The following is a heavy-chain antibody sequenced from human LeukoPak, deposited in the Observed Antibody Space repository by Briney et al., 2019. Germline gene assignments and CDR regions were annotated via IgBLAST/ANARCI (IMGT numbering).Heavy chain of an antibody. Sequence: PGRSLRLSCAASGFTFSSYAMHWVRQAPGKGLEWVSYISSSSSTIYYADSVKGRFTISRDNAKNSLYLQMNSLRAEDTAVYYCAKDRGSSWYLDAFDIWGQGTMVTVSS. D-gene: IGHD6-13*01. V-gene: IGHV3-48*04. CDR2: ISSSSSTI. CDR3: AKDRGSSWYLDAFDI. CDR1: GFTFSSYA. J-gene: IGHJ3*02.